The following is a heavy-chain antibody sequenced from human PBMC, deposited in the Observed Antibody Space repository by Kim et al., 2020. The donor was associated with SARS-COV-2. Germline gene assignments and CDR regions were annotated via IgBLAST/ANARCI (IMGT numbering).Heavy chain of an antibody. CDR3: GGYSSGWYTY. J-gene: IGHJ4*02. D-gene: IGHD6-19*01. CDR2: IGSDDTT. V-gene: IGHV3-23*01. Sequence: GGSLRLSCAASGFTFSSYAMSWVRQAPAKGLEWVSGIGSDDTTKYADSVKGRFTISRDNFKNTMYLQMNSLRDEDSAVYFCGGYSSGWYTYWGQGTLVTV. CDR1: GFTFSSYA.